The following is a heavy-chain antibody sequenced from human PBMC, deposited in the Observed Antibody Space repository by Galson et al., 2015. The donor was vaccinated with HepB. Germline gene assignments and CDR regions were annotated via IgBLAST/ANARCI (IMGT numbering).Heavy chain of an antibody. Sequence: SETLSLTCSVSGGSISSSSYYWDWIRQSPGTGLEWIGFVYYSGSTHYNPSLQSRVSMSVDTSKNQFSLKLSSVTAADTGVYFCARHQYTYDYYFDHWGQGTLVTVSS. CDR1: GGSISSSSYY. CDR2: VYYSGST. J-gene: IGHJ4*02. D-gene: IGHD3-16*01. CDR3: ARHQYTYDYYFDH. V-gene: IGHV4-39*01.